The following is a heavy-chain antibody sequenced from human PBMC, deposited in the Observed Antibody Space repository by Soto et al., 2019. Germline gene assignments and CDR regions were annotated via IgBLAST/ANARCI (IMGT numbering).Heavy chain of an antibody. CDR1: GGSISSSSYY. J-gene: IGHJ5*02. V-gene: IGHV4-39*01. CDR3: ARLFHYYGSGSYYKGGNWFDP. CDR2: IYYSGST. Sequence: QLQLQESGPGLVKPSETLSLTCTVSGGSISSSSYYWGWIRQPPGKGLEWIGSIYYSGSTYYNPSLKSRVTISVDTSKNQISLKLSSVTAADTAVYYCARLFHYYGSGSYYKGGNWFDPWGQGTLVTVSS. D-gene: IGHD3-10*01.